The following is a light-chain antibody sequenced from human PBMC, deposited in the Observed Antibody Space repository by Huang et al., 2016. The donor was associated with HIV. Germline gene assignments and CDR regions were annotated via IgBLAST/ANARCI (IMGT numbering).Light chain of an antibody. CDR2: GAS. CDR3: QQYASSTWT. CDR1: QSVSNNY. Sequence: EIVLTQSPGTLSLSPGERATLSCRASQSVSNNYLAWYQQKPGQAPRLLSYGASSRATGIPNRFSGSGSGTDFTLSISRLEPEDFAVYYCQQYASSTWTFGQGTKLEIK. V-gene: IGKV3-20*01. J-gene: IGKJ2*02.